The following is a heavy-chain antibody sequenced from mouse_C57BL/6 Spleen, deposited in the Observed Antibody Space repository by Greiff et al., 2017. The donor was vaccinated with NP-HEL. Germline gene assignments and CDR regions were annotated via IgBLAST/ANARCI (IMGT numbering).Heavy chain of an antibody. D-gene: IGHD1-1*01. J-gene: IGHJ1*03. CDR2: ISDGGSYT. V-gene: IGHV5-4*01. Sequence: EVKLMESGGGLVKPGGSLKLSCAASGFTFSSYAMSWVRQTPEKRLEWVATISDGGSYTYYPDNVKGRFTLSRDNAKNNLYLQMSHLKSEDTAMYYCARDDYYGSSTPHWYFDVWGTGTTVTVSS. CDR1: GFTFSSYA. CDR3: ARDDYYGSSTPHWYFDV.